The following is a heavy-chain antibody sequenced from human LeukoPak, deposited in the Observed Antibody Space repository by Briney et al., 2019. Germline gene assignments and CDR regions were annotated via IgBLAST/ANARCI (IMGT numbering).Heavy chain of an antibody. D-gene: IGHD6-13*01. V-gene: IGHV4-38-2*02. J-gene: IGHJ2*01. CDR1: GYSISSGYY. CDR2: IYHSGST. Sequence: SETLSLTCTVSGYSISSGYYWGWIRQPPGKGLEWIGSIYHSGSTYYNPSLKSRVTISVDTSKNQFSLKLSSVTAADTAVYYCARVSSSWYQDWYFDLWGRGTLVTVSS. CDR3: ARVSSSWYQDWYFDL.